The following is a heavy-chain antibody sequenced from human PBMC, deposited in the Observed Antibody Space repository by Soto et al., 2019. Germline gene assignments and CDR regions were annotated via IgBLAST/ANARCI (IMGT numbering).Heavy chain of an antibody. CDR3: ARLMHLGLGHTGCLDY. CDR2: ISNRGGT. V-gene: IGHV4-59*01. Sequence: SETLSLTCTVSGDSISSSYWGWIRQPPGEGLEWIGYISNRGGTNYNPSLKSRVTISIDTSKNQFSLRLTSLTAADTAVYYCARLMHLGLGHTGCLDYWGQGTLVTVSS. CDR1: GDSISSSY. D-gene: IGHD5-12*01. J-gene: IGHJ4*02.